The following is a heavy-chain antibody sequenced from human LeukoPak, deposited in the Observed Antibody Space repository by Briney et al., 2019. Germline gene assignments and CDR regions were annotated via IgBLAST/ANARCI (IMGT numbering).Heavy chain of an antibody. Sequence: GGSLRLSCAASGFTFSSYGMHWVRQAPGKGLEWVAVISYDGSNKYYADSVKGRFTISRDNSKNTLYLQMNSLRAEDTAVYYCAKGQLRYFDWLSSYYYYGLDVWGQGTTVTVSS. J-gene: IGHJ6*02. V-gene: IGHV3-30*18. CDR3: AKGQLRYFDWLSSYYYYGLDV. CDR1: GFTFSSYG. CDR2: ISYDGSNK. D-gene: IGHD3-9*01.